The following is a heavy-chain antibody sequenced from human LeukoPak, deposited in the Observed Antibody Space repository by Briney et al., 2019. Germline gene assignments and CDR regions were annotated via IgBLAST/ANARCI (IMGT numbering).Heavy chain of an antibody. D-gene: IGHD2-21*02. CDR3: ATVVCVGGCYSPFED. CDR2: IRPDNTNR. Sequence: GASVKVSCKASGYTFTDYGIAWVRQAPGQGLEWMGWIRPDNTNRNLAEKFQGRVTMATDTPTSTAYLEVSSLRSDDTAVSYCATVVCVGGCYSPFEDWGQGPWSSSRQ. J-gene: IGHJ4*02. V-gene: IGHV1-18*01. CDR1: GYTFTDYG.